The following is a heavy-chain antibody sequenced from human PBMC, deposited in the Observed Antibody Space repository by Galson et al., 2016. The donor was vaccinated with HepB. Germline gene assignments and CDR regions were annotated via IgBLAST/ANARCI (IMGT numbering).Heavy chain of an antibody. CDR1: GFTFSSYG. V-gene: IGHV3-33*08. CDR2: IWYDGDNK. J-gene: IGHJ4*02. CDR3: ARDTVPAAIYYFDS. Sequence: SLRLSCAASGFTFSSYGMHWVRQAPGKGLEWVAVIWYDGDNKYYADPVKCRFTISRDNSKNTLYLRMNSLRAEDTAVYYLARDTVPAAIYYFDSWGQGTLVTVSS. D-gene: IGHD2-2*01.